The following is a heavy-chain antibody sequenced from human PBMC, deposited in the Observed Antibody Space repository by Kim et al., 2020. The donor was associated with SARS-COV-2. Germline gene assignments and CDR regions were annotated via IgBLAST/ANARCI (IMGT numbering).Heavy chain of an antibody. V-gene: IGHV3-33*01. CDR1: GFTLNYYG. Sequence: GGSLRLSCATSGFTLNYYGMHWVRQAPGKGLEWVAVVWSDGSKKYYADSVKGRFTISKDDSKNMVFLQMNSLRAEDTAVYYCARDGPTPSSPYYFDYWGQGALVTVSS. J-gene: IGHJ4*02. D-gene: IGHD6-6*01. CDR2: VWSDGSKK. CDR3: ARDGPTPSSPYYFDY.